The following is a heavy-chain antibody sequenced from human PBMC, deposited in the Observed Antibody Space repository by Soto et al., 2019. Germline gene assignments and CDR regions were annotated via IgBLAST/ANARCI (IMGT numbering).Heavy chain of an antibody. V-gene: IGHV4-59*01. D-gene: IGHD6-13*01. CDR2: VYYTGTT. Sequence: SETLSLTCTVSGGSISSYFYIWIRQPPGKGLEWIGSVYYTGTTDYNPSLKSRVTISVDTSKTQFSLTLRSVTAADTAVYYCARDLAAVPRAFDYWGRGXLVTVYS. CDR3: ARDLAAVPRAFDY. J-gene: IGHJ4*02. CDR1: GGSISSYF.